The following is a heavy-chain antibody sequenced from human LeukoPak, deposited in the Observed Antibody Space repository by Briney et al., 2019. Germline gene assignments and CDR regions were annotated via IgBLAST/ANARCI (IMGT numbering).Heavy chain of an antibody. CDR3: ARVGVRGVQH. CDR2: INQSGTT. CDR1: GGSFSGYY. V-gene: IGHV4-34*01. D-gene: IGHD2-21*01. Sequence: KPLETLSLTCAVYGGSFSGYYWSWIRQPPGKGLEWIGEINQSGTTNYNPSLKSRVTISVDTSKNQFSLNLSSVTAADTAVYYCARVGVRGVQHWGQGTLVTVSS. J-gene: IGHJ1*01.